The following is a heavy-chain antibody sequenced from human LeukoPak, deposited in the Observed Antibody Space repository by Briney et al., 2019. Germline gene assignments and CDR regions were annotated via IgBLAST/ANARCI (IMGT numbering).Heavy chain of an antibody. J-gene: IGHJ4*02. CDR2: IIPIFGTA. Sequence: AASVKVSCKASGGTFSSYAISWVRHAPGQGLEWMGGIIPIFGTANYAQKFQGRVTITADESTSTAYMELSSLRSEDTAVYYFSRNIITFGGVIVGFDYWGQGTLVTVSS. CDR1: GGTFSSYA. CDR3: SRNIITFGGVIVGFDY. V-gene: IGHV1-69*01. D-gene: IGHD3-16*02.